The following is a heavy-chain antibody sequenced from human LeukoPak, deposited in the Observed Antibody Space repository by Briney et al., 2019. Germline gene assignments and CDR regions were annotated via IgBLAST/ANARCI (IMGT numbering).Heavy chain of an antibody. CDR1: GFTFSKYG. Sequence: PGGSLRLSCAASGFTFSKYGMHWVRQAPGKGLEWVTFIRYDGSNKYYADSLKGRFTISRDNAKNSLYLQMNSLRAEDTAVYYCARDYSTVTTFFDYWGQGTLVTVSS. CDR3: ARDYSTVTTFFDY. V-gene: IGHV3-30*02. J-gene: IGHJ4*02. CDR2: IRYDGSNK. D-gene: IGHD4-17*01.